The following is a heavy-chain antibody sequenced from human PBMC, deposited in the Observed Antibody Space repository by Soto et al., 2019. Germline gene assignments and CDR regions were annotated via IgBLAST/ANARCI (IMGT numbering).Heavy chain of an antibody. V-gene: IGHV1-3*01. CDR1: GYTFTSYA. J-gene: IGHJ2*01. CDR2: INASNGNT. Sequence: VSVKVSCKASGYTFTSYAMHWVRQAPGQRLEWMGWINASNGNTKYAQKFQGRVTITTDESTSTAYMELNSLRSEDTAMYYCARSYDSSGYVYWYFDLWGRGTLVTVSS. D-gene: IGHD3-22*01. CDR3: ARSYDSSGYVYWYFDL.